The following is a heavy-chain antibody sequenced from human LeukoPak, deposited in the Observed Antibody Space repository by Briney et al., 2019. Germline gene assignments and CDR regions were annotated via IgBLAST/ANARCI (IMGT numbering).Heavy chain of an antibody. CDR3: ARVQYCTNGVCYYYYGMDV. Sequence: ASVTVSCTASGYTFTGYYMHWVRQAPGQGLEWMGRINPNSGGTNYAQKFQGRVTMTRDTSISTAYMELSRLRSDDTAVYYCARVQYCTNGVCYYYYGMDVWGQGTTVTVSS. CDR1: GYTFTGYY. J-gene: IGHJ6*02. D-gene: IGHD2-8*01. V-gene: IGHV1-2*06. CDR2: INPNSGGT.